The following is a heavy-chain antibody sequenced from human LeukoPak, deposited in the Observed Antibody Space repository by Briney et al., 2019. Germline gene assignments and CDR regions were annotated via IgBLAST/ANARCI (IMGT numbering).Heavy chain of an antibody. CDR2: INNDGSST. CDR3: ARGGYISDYYYMDV. V-gene: IGHV3-74*01. D-gene: IGHD3-16*02. J-gene: IGHJ6*03. Sequence: GGSLRLSCAASGFTFSDYWMHWVRHVPGKGLVWVSRINNDGSSTTYADSVKGRFTISRANAKNTLYLQMNSLRAEDTAVYYCARGGYISDYYYMDVWGKGTTVTVSS. CDR1: GFTFSDYW.